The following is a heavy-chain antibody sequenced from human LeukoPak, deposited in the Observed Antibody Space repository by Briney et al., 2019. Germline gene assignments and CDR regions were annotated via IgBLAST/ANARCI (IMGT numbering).Heavy chain of an antibody. CDR3: ARVVLAAAGPTFDY. CDR2: IYYSGST. V-gene: IGHV4-61*05. J-gene: IGHJ4*02. D-gene: IGHD6-13*01. CDR1: GGSISSSSYY. Sequence: SETLSLTCTVSGGSISSSSYYWGWIRQPPGKGLEWIGYIYYSGSTNYNPSLKSRVTISVDTSKNQFSLKLSSVTAADTAVYYCARVVLAAAGPTFDYWGQGTLVTVSS.